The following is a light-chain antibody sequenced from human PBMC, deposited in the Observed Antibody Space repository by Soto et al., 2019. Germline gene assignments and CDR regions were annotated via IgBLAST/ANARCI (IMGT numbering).Light chain of an antibody. J-gene: IGLJ1*01. CDR2: EVS. V-gene: IGLV2-8*01. CDR3: SSFRV. Sequence: QSVLTRPPSASGSPGQSVTISCTGTSSDGGGYNYVSWYQQHPGKAPTLMIYEVSKRPSGVPDRFSGSKSGNTASLTVSGLQAEDEADYYCSSFRVCGTGTKVTVL. CDR1: SSDGGGYNY.